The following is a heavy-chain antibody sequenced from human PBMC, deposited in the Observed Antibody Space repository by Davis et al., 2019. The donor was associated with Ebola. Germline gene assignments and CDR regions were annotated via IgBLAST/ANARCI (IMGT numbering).Heavy chain of an antibody. V-gene: IGHV3-48*04. CDR1: GFTFRGYS. D-gene: IGHD3-3*01. CDR2: ISGSSSTI. CDR3: ARGLKFLEWTPRGDFDY. Sequence: GESLKISCAASGFTFRGYSMNWVRRAPGKGLEWLSYISGSSSTIYYGDSVRGRFTISRDNGKSSLYLQMRSLRAEDTAVYYCARGLKFLEWTPRGDFDYWGQGTLVTVSS. J-gene: IGHJ4*02.